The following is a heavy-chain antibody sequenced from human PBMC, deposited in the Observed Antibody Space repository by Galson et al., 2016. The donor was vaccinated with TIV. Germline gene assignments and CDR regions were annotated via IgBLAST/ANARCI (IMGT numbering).Heavy chain of an antibody. D-gene: IGHD3-3*01. CDR3: STHAGITIYGLVASGGFDP. V-gene: IGHV4-38-2*01. CDR2: VYHSGNT. CDR1: GYSISSGNY. J-gene: IGHJ5*02. Sequence: SETLSLTCAVSGYSISSGNYWGWIRRPPGKGLEWIASVYHSGNTYSNPWFKSRVTISVDKSKNQFSLKLTSVTAADTAVYYCSTHAGITIYGLVASGGFDPWGQGTLVTVSS.